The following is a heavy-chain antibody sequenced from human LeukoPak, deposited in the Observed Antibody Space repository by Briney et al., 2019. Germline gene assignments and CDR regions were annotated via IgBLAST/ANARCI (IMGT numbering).Heavy chain of an antibody. Sequence: SENLSLTCTVSSGSISSSNYFWGWIRQPPGKGLEWIGNIYYTGSTHYNPSLKSRVTMSIDTSKNQFSLKLSSVTAADTAVFYCARLEMSTHYFDYWGQGTLVTVSS. D-gene: IGHD5-24*01. CDR3: ARLEMSTHYFDY. CDR1: SGSISSSNYF. V-gene: IGHV4-39*01. J-gene: IGHJ4*02. CDR2: IYYTGST.